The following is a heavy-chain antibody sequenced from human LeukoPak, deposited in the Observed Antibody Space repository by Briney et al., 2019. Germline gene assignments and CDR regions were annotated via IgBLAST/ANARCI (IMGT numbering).Heavy chain of an antibody. CDR3: ARRSPLGGWAYDANDAFDI. CDR2: IYPGDSDT. V-gene: IGHV5-51*01. Sequence: GESLKISCKGSGYSFTSYWIGWVRQMPGKGLEWMGIIYPGDSDTRYSPSFQGQVTISADKSISTAYLQWSSLKASDTAMYYCARRSPLGGWAYDANDAFDIWGQGTMVTVSS. D-gene: IGHD6-19*01. J-gene: IGHJ3*02. CDR1: GYSFTSYW.